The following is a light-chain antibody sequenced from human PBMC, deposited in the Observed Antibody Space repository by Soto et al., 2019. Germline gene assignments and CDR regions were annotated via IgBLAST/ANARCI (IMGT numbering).Light chain of an antibody. CDR3: QQSDSTPYT. V-gene: IGKV1-39*01. Sequence: DIQMTQSPSSLSASVGDRVTITCRASQTISTYLNWYQQKPGQAPRLLIYDASSLLSGVPSRFSGSGFGADFTLTIASLQPEDFSTYYCQQSDSTPYTFGQGTKVDI. CDR1: QTISTY. J-gene: IGKJ2*01. CDR2: DAS.